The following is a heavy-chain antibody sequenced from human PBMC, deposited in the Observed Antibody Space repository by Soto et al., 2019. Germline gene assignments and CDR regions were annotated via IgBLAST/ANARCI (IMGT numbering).Heavy chain of an antibody. V-gene: IGHV3-7*05. D-gene: IGHD2-2*01. CDR3: AKSLSAIPGDS. CDR1: GFTFSSYW. J-gene: IGHJ4*02. Sequence: EVQLVESGGGLVQSGGSLRLSCAASGFTFSSYWMSWVRQGTGKGPEWVANIKQDGSEKYYVDSVKGRFTISRDNAKNSLYLQMTTLRAEDTAVYHCAKSLSAIPGDSWGQGTLVTVSS. CDR2: IKQDGSEK.